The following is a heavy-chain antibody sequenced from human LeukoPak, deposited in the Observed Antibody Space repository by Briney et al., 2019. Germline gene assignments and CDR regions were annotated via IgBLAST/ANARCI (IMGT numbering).Heavy chain of an antibody. CDR2: IHYSGST. V-gene: IGHV4-59*12. CDR3: ARDAYYYGSGSYPFDP. D-gene: IGHD3-10*01. CDR1: GGSISSYY. J-gene: IGHJ5*02. Sequence: SETLSLTCTVSGGSISSYYWSWIRQPPEKGLEWIGYIHYSGSTNYNPSLKSRLTISVDTSKNQFSLRLSSVTAADTAVYYCARDAYYYGSGSYPFDPWGQGTLVTVSS.